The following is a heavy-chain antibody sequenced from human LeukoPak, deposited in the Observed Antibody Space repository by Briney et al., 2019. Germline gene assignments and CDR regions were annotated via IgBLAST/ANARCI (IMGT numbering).Heavy chain of an antibody. CDR3: ARGYSSSWAFDY. CDR1: GYSFTSYW. V-gene: IGHV5-51*01. D-gene: IGHD6-13*01. CDR2: IYPGDSDT. Sequence: GESLQISCKGSGYSFTSYWIGWVRQMPGRGLEWMGIIYPGDSDTRYSPSFQGQVTISADKSISTAYLQLSRLEASDTAIYYCARGYSSSWAFDYWGQGTLVTVSS. J-gene: IGHJ4*02.